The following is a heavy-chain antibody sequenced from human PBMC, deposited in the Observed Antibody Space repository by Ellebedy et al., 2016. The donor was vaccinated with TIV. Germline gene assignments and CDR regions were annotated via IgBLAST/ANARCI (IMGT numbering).Heavy chain of an antibody. CDR3: ARHSALYDDYAHYFDF. Sequence: GSLRLXXTVSGGSFNTYYWSWIRQPPGKGLEWIGYFYYSGSGATNYSPSLRSRVTISVDRSKKELSLKLTSVTAADTAVYYCARHSALYDDYAHYFDFWGRGTLVTVSS. D-gene: IGHD4-17*01. CDR2: FYYSGSGAT. CDR1: GGSFNTYY. J-gene: IGHJ4*02. V-gene: IGHV4-59*08.